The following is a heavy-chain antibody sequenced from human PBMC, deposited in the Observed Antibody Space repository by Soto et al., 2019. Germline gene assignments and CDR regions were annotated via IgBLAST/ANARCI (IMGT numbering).Heavy chain of an antibody. CDR2: IIPIFGTG. Sequence: QVQLMQSGAEVKKPGSSVKVSCKASGGTFSNYAINWVRQAPGQGLEWMGGIIPIFGTGNYAQKFQGRVTITADESTSTAYLDLSGLRPEDTAVYYCARPVEMATISRSYLFYWGQGTLVTVSS. J-gene: IGHJ4*02. CDR1: GGTFSNYA. V-gene: IGHV1-69*01. CDR3: ARPVEMATISRSYLFY. D-gene: IGHD5-12*01.